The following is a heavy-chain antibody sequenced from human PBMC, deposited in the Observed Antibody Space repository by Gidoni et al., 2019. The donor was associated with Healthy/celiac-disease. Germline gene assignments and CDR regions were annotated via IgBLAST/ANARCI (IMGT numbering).Heavy chain of an antibody. CDR3: ARRKRTTVTTWGWFDP. V-gene: IGHV4-34*01. CDR2: INHSGST. Sequence: HLQQWGAGLLKPSETLSLTCAVYGGSFSGYYWSWIRQPPGKGLEWIGEINHSGSTNYNPSLKSRVTISVDTSKNQFSLKLSSVTAADTAVYYCARRKRTTVTTWGWFDPWGQGTLVTVSS. CDR1: GGSFSGYY. J-gene: IGHJ5*02. D-gene: IGHD4-17*01.